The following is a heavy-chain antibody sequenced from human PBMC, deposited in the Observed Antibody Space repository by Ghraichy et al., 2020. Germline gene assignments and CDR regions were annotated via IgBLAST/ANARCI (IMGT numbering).Heavy chain of an antibody. CDR2: IYTSGST. CDR3: ARDNCSGGSCYTGY. Sequence: SETLSLTCTVSGGSISSYYWSWIRQPAGKGLEWIGRIYTSGSTNYNPSLKSRVTMSVDTSKNQFSLKLSSVTAADTAVYYCARDNCSGGSCYTGYWGQGTLVTVSS. CDR1: GGSISSYY. V-gene: IGHV4-4*07. D-gene: IGHD2-15*01. J-gene: IGHJ4*02.